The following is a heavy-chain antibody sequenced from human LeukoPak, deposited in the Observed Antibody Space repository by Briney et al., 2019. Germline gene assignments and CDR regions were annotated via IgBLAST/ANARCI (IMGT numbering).Heavy chain of an antibody. CDR3: ARRGSYDAFDI. Sequence: PSETLSLTCTVFGGSISSGSYYWSWVRQPAGKGLEWIGRIYTSGSTYYNPSLKSRVTISVDTSKNQFSLKLSSVTAADTAVYYCARRGSYDAFDIWGQGTMVTVSS. V-gene: IGHV4-61*02. J-gene: IGHJ3*02. CDR2: IYTSGST. CDR1: GGSISSGSYY.